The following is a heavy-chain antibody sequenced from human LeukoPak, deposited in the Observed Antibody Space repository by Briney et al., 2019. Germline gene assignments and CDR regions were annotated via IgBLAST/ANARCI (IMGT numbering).Heavy chain of an antibody. D-gene: IGHD2-15*01. CDR3: ARDSAVAAIDY. J-gene: IGHJ4*02. V-gene: IGHV1-18*01. Sequence: ASVKVSCKASGYIFTSYAINWVRQAPGQGLEWMGWISAYNGNTNYAQKLQGRVTMTTDTSTSTAYMELRSLRSDDTAVYYCARDSAVAAIDYWGQGTLVTVSS. CDR1: GYIFTSYA. CDR2: ISAYNGNT.